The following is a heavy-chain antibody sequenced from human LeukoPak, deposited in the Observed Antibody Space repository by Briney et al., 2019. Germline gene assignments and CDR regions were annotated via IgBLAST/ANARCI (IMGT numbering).Heavy chain of an antibody. CDR1: GFTFSSYA. CDR3: AKVASVGATRISNFDY. J-gene: IGHJ4*02. D-gene: IGHD1-26*01. V-gene: IGHV3-23*01. CDR2: ISGSGGST. Sequence: GGSLRLSCAASGFTFSSYAMSWVRQAPGKGLEWVSAISGSGGSTYYADSVKGRFTISRDNSKNTLYLQMNSLRAEDTAVYYCAKVASVGATRISNFDYWGQGTLVTVSS.